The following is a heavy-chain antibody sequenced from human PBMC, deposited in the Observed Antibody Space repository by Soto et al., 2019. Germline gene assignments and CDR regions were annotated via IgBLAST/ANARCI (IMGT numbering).Heavy chain of an antibody. CDR2: IFYTGST. CDR3: ARGRRGYWNIYYFDF. J-gene: IGHJ4*02. CDR1: GASISSDDYY. Sequence: PSETLSLTCTVSGASISSDDYYWSWIRQSPGKGLEWIGYIFYTGSTYYNPSLQSRVTISVDTSKNQFSLKLTSVTAADTAVYYCARGRRGYWNIYYFDFWGQGSLVTVSS. V-gene: IGHV4-30-4*01. D-gene: IGHD1-1*01.